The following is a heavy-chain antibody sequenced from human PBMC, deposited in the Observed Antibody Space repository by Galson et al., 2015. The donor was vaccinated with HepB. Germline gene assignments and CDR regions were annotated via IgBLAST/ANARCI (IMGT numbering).Heavy chain of an antibody. CDR2: INSNGGST. D-gene: IGHD6-13*01. CDR3: VRFSSSSTQGY. V-gene: IGHV3-64D*06. CDR1: GFTFSSYA. J-gene: IGHJ4*02. Sequence: SLRLSCAASGFTFSSYAMYWVRQAPGKGLEYVSAINSNGGSTYYADSVKGRFTISRDNSKNTLYLQMSSLRAEDTAVYYCVRFSSSSTQGYWGQGTLVTVSS.